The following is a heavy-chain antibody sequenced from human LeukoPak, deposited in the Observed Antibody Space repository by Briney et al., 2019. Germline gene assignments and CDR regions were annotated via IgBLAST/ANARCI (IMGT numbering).Heavy chain of an antibody. Sequence: GASVKVSCKASGYTFTSYGISWVRQAPGQGLEWMGWISAYNGDTKYAQKFQGRVTMTTDTPTSTAYMELWSLRSDDTAVYYCARDPSNTSGWKTWFDPWGQGILVTVSS. J-gene: IGHJ5*02. CDR2: ISAYNGDT. CDR1: GYTFTSYG. CDR3: ARDPSNTSGWKTWFDP. V-gene: IGHV1-18*01. D-gene: IGHD6-19*01.